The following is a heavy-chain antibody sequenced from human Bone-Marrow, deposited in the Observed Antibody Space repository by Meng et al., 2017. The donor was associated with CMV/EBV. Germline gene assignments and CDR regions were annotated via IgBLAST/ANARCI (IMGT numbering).Heavy chain of an antibody. Sequence: SLKISCAGSGVTVNNRYMTWVRQSPGKGLEWVSVFSTGTSTYYADTVKGRFTISRDSSRDTLYLQMNSLRAEDTAVYYCASSRFGESSLGYWGQGTLVTCSS. V-gene: IGHV3-66*02. CDR3: ASSRFGESSLGY. D-gene: IGHD3-10*01. J-gene: IGHJ4*02. CDR1: GVTVNNRY. CDR2: FSTGTST.